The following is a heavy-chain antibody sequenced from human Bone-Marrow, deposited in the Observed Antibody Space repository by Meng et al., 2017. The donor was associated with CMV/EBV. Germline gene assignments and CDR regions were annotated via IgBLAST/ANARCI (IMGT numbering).Heavy chain of an antibody. CDR3: ARERWLSTEYDILTGYYRFLPFDY. CDR2: ISSSGDTT. J-gene: IGHJ4*02. Sequence: GESLKISCAASGFTFSSYSMNWVRQAPGKGLEWVSYISSSGDTTYYADSVKGRFTISRDNAENSLDLQMNTLRVEDTAIYYCARERWLSTEYDILTGYYRFLPFDYWGQGTPVTCSS. CDR1: GFTFSSYS. D-gene: IGHD3-9*01. V-gene: IGHV3-48*04.